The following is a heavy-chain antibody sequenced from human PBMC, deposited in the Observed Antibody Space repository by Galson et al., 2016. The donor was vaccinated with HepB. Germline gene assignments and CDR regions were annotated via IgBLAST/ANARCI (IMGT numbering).Heavy chain of an antibody. CDR1: GLSFSPYA. D-gene: IGHD3/OR15-3a*01. CDR2: FNGTGTIT. V-gene: IGHV3-23*01. J-gene: IGHJ6*02. CDR3: ARGGLGNYYAYGMDV. Sequence: CAASGLSFSPYAVSWVRQAPGKGLEWVSAFNGTGTITKYADSVKGRFTISRDNSKNTMYLQVNSLRAEDTAVYYCARGGLGNYYAYGMDVWGHGTTVTVSS.